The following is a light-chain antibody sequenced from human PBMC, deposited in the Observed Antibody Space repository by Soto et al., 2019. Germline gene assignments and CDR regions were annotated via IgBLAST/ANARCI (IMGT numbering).Light chain of an antibody. CDR1: SSDVGGYNY. V-gene: IGLV2-8*01. Sequence: VTISNNGTSSDVGGYNYVSWYQQHPGKAPKLMIYEVSKRPSGVPDRFSGSKSGNTASLTVSGLQAEDGADYYCSSHAGIGNVVFGG. CDR2: EVS. CDR3: SSHAGIGNVV. J-gene: IGLJ2*01.